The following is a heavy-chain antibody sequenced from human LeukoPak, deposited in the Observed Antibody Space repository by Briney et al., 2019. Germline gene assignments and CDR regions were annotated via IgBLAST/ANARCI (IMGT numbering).Heavy chain of an antibody. CDR1: GFTFSSYE. J-gene: IGHJ4*02. D-gene: IGHD5-18*01. Sequence: PGGSLRLSCVASGFTFSSYEMNWVRQAPGKGLECVSYISSSGTTRLYADSVKGRFAISRDNAKNSLYLQMNSLRAEDTAVYYCARAPRDEYSYGFHDYWGQGTPVTVSS. CDR3: ARAPRDEYSYGFHDY. V-gene: IGHV3-48*03. CDR2: ISSSGTTR.